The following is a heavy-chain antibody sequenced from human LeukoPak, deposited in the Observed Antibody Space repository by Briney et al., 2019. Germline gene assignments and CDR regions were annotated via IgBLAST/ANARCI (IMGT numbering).Heavy chain of an antibody. CDR3: ARARDYGDYPPDY. D-gene: IGHD4-17*01. CDR1: GFTFSSYS. Sequence: GGSLRLSCAASGFTFSSYSMNWVRQAPGKGLEWISYIGGSGSTIYYADSVKGRFTISRDNAKKLLYLQMSSLRAEDTAVYYCARARDYGDYPPDYWGQGTLVTVSS. J-gene: IGHJ4*02. CDR2: IGGSGSTI. V-gene: IGHV3-48*01.